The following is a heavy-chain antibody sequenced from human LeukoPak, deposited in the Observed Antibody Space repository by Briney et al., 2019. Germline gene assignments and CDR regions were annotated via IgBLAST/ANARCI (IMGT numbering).Heavy chain of an antibody. Sequence: PGGSLRLSCAASGFTFSSNAMTWVRQAPGKGLEWVSTISASGRSTYYADSVKGRFTISRDNSKNTLYLQMNGLRVEDTAIFYCARCGWVQGVINLWGQGTLVTVSS. V-gene: IGHV3-23*01. CDR2: ISASGRST. CDR1: GFTFSSNA. D-gene: IGHD3-10*01. J-gene: IGHJ5*02. CDR3: ARCGWVQGVINL.